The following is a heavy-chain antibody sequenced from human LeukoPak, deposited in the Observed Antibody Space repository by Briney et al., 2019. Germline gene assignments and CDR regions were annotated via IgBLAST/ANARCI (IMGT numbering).Heavy chain of an antibody. D-gene: IGHD4-23*01. Sequence: GESLRLSCAASGFTFSSYGMRWVRQAPGKGLEWVAVISYDGSNKYYADSVKGRFTISRDNSKNTLYLQMNSLRAEDTAVYYCAKDRTWLLHYWGQGTLVTVSS. V-gene: IGHV3-30*18. CDR2: ISYDGSNK. CDR3: AKDRTWLLHY. J-gene: IGHJ4*02. CDR1: GFTFSSYG.